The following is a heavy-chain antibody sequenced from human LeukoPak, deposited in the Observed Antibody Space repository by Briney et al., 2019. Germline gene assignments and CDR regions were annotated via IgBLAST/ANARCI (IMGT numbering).Heavy chain of an antibody. D-gene: IGHD3-9*01. CDR1: GFTFSGYA. V-gene: IGHV3-23*01. J-gene: IGHJ6*02. Sequence: PGGSLRLSCAASGFTFSGYAMSWVRQAPGKGLEWVSAISGSGGSTYYADSVEGRFTISRDNSKNTLYLQMNSLRAEDTAVYYCAKDQILTGYYRPDYYYGMDVWGQGTTVTVSS. CDR2: ISGSGGST. CDR3: AKDQILTGYYRPDYYYGMDV.